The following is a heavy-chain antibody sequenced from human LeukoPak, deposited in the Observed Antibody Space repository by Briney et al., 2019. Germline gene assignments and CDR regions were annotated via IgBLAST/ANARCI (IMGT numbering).Heavy chain of an antibody. V-gene: IGHV3-74*01. J-gene: IGHJ4*02. CDR2: IKTDGSTT. CDR1: GFTFSSYW. CDR3: ARGNQQLPRPTPDY. D-gene: IGHD2-2*01. Sequence: GGSLRLSCAASGFTFSSYWMNWARQAPGKGLVWVSHIKTDGSTTAYADSVKGRFTISRDNAKNTLYLQMNSLRAEDTGVYYCARGNQQLPRPTPDYWGQGTLVTVSS.